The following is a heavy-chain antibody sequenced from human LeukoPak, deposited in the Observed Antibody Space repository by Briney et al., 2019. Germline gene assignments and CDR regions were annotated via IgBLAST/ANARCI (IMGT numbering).Heavy chain of an antibody. Sequence: SQTLSLTCTVSGGSISSGDYYWSWIRQPPGKGLEWIGYIYYSGSTSYNPSLKSRLTISVDTSKNQFSLKLSSVTAADTAVYYCALFPGEGDPFDIWGQGTMVTVSS. J-gene: IGHJ3*02. CDR3: ALFPGEGDPFDI. D-gene: IGHD3-16*01. CDR1: GGSISSGDYY. CDR2: IYYSGST. V-gene: IGHV4-30-4*01.